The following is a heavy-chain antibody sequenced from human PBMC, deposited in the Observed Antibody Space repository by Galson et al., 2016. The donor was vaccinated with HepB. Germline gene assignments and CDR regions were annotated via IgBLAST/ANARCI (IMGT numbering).Heavy chain of an antibody. CDR2: VKSKSDGETT. CDR3: STGYANGQFDY. Sequence: SLRLSCAVSGFSLGRYWMSWVRQAPGKGLEWVGRVKSKSDGETTDYATAVKGRFSISRNDSEKMVFLEMTGLKVEDTGIYYCSTGYANGQFDYWGQGILVTVSS. J-gene: IGHJ4*02. D-gene: IGHD3-16*01. V-gene: IGHV3-15*01. CDR1: GFSLGRYW.